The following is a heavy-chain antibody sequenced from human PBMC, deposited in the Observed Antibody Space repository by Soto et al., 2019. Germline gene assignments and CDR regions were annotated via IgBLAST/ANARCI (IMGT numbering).Heavy chain of an antibody. Sequence: SETLSLTCTVSGGSISSGDYYWSWIRQPPGKGLEWIGYIYYSGSTYYNPSLKSRVTISVDTSKNQFSLKLSSVTAADTAVYYCARMDSSSWYAFDIWGQGTMVPVSS. CDR1: GGSISSGDYY. J-gene: IGHJ3*02. CDR2: IYYSGST. D-gene: IGHD6-13*01. CDR3: ARMDSSSWYAFDI. V-gene: IGHV4-30-4*01.